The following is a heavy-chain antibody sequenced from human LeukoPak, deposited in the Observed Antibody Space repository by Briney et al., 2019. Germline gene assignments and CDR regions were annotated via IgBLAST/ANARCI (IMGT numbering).Heavy chain of an antibody. CDR1: GGSISSSSYY. CDR3: ARSRHCSSTSCYSYYYYMDV. V-gene: IGHV4-39*01. D-gene: IGHD2-2*01. J-gene: IGHJ6*03. CDR2: IYYSGST. Sequence: SETLSLTCTVSGGSISSSSYYWGWIRQPPGKGLEWIGSIYYSGSTYYNPSLKSRVTISVDTSKNQFSLKLSSVTAADTAVYYCARSRHCSSTSCYSYYYYMDVWGKGTTVTVSS.